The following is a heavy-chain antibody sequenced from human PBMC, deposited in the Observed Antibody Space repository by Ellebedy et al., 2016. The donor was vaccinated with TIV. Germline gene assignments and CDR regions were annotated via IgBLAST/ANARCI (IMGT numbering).Heavy chain of an antibody. V-gene: IGHV3-7*01. CDR3: ARDKVEGPTTFNY. Sequence: GGSLRLSXAASGFSFSSYWMSWVRQAPGKGPEWVANIKQDGSERCYVDSVKDRFTISRDNAKSSLYLQMNSLRAEDTAVYYCARDKVEGPTTFNYWGQGALVTVSS. J-gene: IGHJ4*02. D-gene: IGHD1-26*01. CDR1: GFSFSSYW. CDR2: IKQDGSER.